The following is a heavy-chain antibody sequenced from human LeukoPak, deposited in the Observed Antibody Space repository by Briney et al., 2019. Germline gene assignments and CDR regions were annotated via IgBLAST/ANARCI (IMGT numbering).Heavy chain of an antibody. CDR3: ARERRRGIYDYFEQ. D-gene: IGHD5/OR15-5a*01. CDR1: GFTFSSYE. Sequence: PGGSLRLSCAASGFTFSSYEMNWVRQAPGKGLEWVSYISSGGSTIDYADSVKGRFTISRDNAKNSPYLQMNRLGAEDTAVYYCARERRRGIYDYFEQWGQGTPVTVSS. J-gene: IGHJ4*02. CDR2: ISSGGSTI. V-gene: IGHV3-48*03.